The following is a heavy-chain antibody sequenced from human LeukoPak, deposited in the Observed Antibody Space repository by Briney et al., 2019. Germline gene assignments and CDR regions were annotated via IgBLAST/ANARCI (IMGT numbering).Heavy chain of an antibody. CDR2: ISSSGGVT. D-gene: IGHD2-2*01. Sequence: GGSLRLSCAASGFTFSDYYMTWIRQAPGKGLEWVSYISSSGGVTDYADSVKGRFTISRDNAKNSLYLQMNSLRAEDTAVYYCTRGGLGYCTSIDCYAYNWFDSWGQGTLVTVSS. CDR3: TRGGLGYCTSIDCYAYNWFDS. J-gene: IGHJ5*01. V-gene: IGHV3-11*01. CDR1: GFTFSDYY.